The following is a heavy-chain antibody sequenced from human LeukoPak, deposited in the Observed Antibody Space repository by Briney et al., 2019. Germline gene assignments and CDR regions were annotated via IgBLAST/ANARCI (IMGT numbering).Heavy chain of an antibody. CDR1: GYTFTSYD. D-gene: IGHD2-2*01. Sequence: ASVKVSCKASGYTFTSYDINWVRQATGQGLEWMGWMNPNSGNTGYAQKFQGRVTMTRNTSISTAYMELSGLRSEDTAVYYCAREFIVVVPAATDNWFDPWGQGTLVTVSS. J-gene: IGHJ5*02. CDR3: AREFIVVVPAATDNWFDP. V-gene: IGHV1-8*01. CDR2: MNPNSGNT.